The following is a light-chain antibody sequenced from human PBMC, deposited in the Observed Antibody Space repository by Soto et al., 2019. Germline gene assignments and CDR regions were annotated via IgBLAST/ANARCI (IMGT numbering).Light chain of an antibody. V-gene: IGLV1-51*01. Sequence: QSVLTQPPSVSAAPGQKVTISCSGSSSNIGNNYVSWYQQLPGTAPKFLIYDNNKRPSGIPDRFSGSKFGTSATLGITGLQTGDEADYYCGTWDSSLSAVVFGGGTKLTVL. CDR3: GTWDSSLSAVV. CDR2: DNN. J-gene: IGLJ2*01. CDR1: SSNIGNNY.